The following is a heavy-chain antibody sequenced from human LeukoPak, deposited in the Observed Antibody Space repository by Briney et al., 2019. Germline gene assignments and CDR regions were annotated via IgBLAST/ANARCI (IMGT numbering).Heavy chain of an antibody. J-gene: IGHJ4*02. Sequence: EASVKVSCKVSGSTFTSYGIRWVRQAPGQGLEWMGWISAYNGNTNYAQKLQGRVTMTTDTSTSTAYMELRSLRSDDTAVYYCARVFEDIVVVPAAFDYWGQGTLVTVSS. D-gene: IGHD2-2*01. CDR2: ISAYNGNT. CDR3: ARVFEDIVVVPAAFDY. CDR1: GSTFTSYG. V-gene: IGHV1-18*01.